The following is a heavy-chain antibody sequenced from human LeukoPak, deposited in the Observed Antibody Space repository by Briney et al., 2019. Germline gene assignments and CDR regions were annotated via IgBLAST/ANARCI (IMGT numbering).Heavy chain of an antibody. CDR3: AKDRYSGSYYGNDAFDI. D-gene: IGHD1-26*01. CDR2: ISGSGGST. Sequence: PGGSLRLSCAASGFTFSSYAMSWVRQAPGKGLEWVSAISGSGGSTYYADSVKGRFTISRDNSKNTLYLQMSSLRAEDTAVYYCAKDRYSGSYYGNDAFDIWGQGTMVTVSS. J-gene: IGHJ3*02. V-gene: IGHV3-23*01. CDR1: GFTFSSYA.